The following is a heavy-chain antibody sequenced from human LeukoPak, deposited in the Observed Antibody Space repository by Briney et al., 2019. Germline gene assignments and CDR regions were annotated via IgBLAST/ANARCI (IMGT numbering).Heavy chain of an antibody. V-gene: IGHV3-23*01. D-gene: IGHD2-15*01. CDR2: ISNNGGYT. CDR1: GFTFSSSA. CDR3: AKQLGYCSNGSCYSPY. J-gene: IGHJ4*02. Sequence: GGSLRLSCAASGFTFSSSAMSWVRQAPGKGLEWVSAISNNGGYTYYADSVQGRFTISRDNSKSTLCLQMNSLRAEDTAVYYCAKQLGYCSNGSCYSPYWGQGTLVTVSS.